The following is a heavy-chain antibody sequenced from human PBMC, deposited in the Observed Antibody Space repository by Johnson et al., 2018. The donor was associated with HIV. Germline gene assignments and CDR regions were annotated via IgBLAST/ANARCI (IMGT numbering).Heavy chain of an antibody. CDR1: GFTFSNAW. CDR2: VSDHGRTT. V-gene: IGHV3-30*18. D-gene: IGHD2-15*01. Sequence: QVQLVESGGGLVKPGGSHRLSCAASGFTFSNAWMHWVRQAPGKGLEWVAVVSDHGRTTYFADSVKGRFTISRDNSKNTLYLQMNNLRPEDTALYYCAKEGSSSPWAFDIWGQGTMVTVSS. J-gene: IGHJ3*02. CDR3: AKEGSSSPWAFDI.